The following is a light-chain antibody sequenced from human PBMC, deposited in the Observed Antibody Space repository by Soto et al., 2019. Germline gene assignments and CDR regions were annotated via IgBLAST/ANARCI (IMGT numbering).Light chain of an antibody. V-gene: IGKV1-6*01. CDR2: AAS. J-gene: IGKJ1*01. Sequence: AIQMTQSPSSLSASVGDRVTITCRASQGIRNDLGWYQQKPGKAPKLLIYAASSLESGVPSRFSGSGSGTXXXXXXXXXXXXXXATYYCLQDYNYPWTFGQGTKVEIK. CDR3: LQDYNYPWT. CDR1: QGIRND.